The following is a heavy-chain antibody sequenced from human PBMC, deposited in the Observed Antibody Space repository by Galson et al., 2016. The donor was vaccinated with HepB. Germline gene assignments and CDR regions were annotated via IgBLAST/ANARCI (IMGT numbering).Heavy chain of an antibody. Sequence: SLRLSCAASGFIFSSYAMSWVRQAPGKGLEWVASISGNTDRTYYADSVKGRFTMSRDNSKNTLYLQMNSLRAEDTALYYCVKPLGLTEYWGQGTLVTVSS. J-gene: IGHJ4*02. CDR1: GFIFSSYA. CDR2: ISGNTDRT. V-gene: IGHV3-23*01. D-gene: IGHD2-8*01. CDR3: VKPLGLTEY.